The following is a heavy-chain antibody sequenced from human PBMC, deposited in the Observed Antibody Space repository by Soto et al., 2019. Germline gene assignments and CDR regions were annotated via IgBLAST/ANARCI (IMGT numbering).Heavy chain of an antibody. CDR2: ISYDGSNE. CDR3: AKALSNYYDTRGYYLGERDTIDY. CDR1: GFTFSSYV. J-gene: IGHJ4*02. V-gene: IGHV3-30*18. Sequence: PGGSLRLSCAASGFTFSSYVMHWVRQAPGKGLEWVAVISYDGSNEYSADSVKGRFTISRDNSKNTLYLQMNSLRAEDTAVYYCAKALSNYYDTRGYYLGERDTIDYWGQGTLVTVSS. D-gene: IGHD3-22*01.